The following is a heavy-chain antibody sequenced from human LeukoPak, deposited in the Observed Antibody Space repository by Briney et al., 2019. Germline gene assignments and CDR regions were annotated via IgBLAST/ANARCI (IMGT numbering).Heavy chain of an antibody. CDR3: ARPPCSGGSCYFDY. V-gene: IGHV4-34*01. Sequence: SETLSVTCAVNGGSFSGYYWSWIRQPPGKGLKWIGEINHSGSTNYNPSLKSRVTISVDTSKNQFSLKLSSVTTADTAVYYCARPPCSGGSCYFDYWGQGTLVTVSS. CDR1: GGSFSGYY. D-gene: IGHD2-15*01. CDR2: INHSGST. J-gene: IGHJ4*02.